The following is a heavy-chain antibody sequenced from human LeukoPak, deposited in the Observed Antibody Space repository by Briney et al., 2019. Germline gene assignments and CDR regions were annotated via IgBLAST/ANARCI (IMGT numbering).Heavy chain of an antibody. D-gene: IGHD2-15*01. CDR1: GFSLSTSGVC. CDR2: IDWDDDK. Sequence: SGPALVKPTQTLTLTCTFSGFSLSTSGVCVSWIRQPPGKALEWLARIDWDDDKYYSTSLKTRLTISKDTSKNQVVLTMTNMDPVHTATYYCARIREYCSGGTCYRGSYYFDYWGQGTLVTVSS. CDR3: ARIREYCSGGTCYRGSYYFDY. V-gene: IGHV2-70*11. J-gene: IGHJ4*02.